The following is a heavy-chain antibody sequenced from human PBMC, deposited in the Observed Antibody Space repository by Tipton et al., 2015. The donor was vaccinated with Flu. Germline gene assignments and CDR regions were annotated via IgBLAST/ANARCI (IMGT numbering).Heavy chain of an antibody. J-gene: IGHJ4*02. V-gene: IGHV3-48*02. CDR3: ARDNLWAFDS. CDR1: GFTFSNYP. Sequence: SLRLSCAASGFTFSNYPMNWVRQAPGKGLEWLSNIRAGGDTMTYADSVKGRFTISRGNAKKLLYLHMSSLRDEDTAVYYCARDNLWAFDSWGQGTLVTVSS. CDR2: IRAGGDTM. D-gene: IGHD2-21*01.